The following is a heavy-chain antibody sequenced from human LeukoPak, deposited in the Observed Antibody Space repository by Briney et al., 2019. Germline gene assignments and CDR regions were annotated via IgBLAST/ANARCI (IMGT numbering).Heavy chain of an antibody. Sequence: GGSLRLSCAASGFTLSTYTMNWVRQAPGKGLEWVSSISSSSNYIYYADSVKGRFTISRDDAKNSLSLQMNSLRAEDTAVYYCARSGIKMVRGVIIKSPYHMGVWGKGTTVTISS. CDR3: ARSGIKMVRGVIIKSPYHMGV. V-gene: IGHV3-21*01. CDR2: ISSSSNYI. J-gene: IGHJ6*03. CDR1: GFTLSTYT. D-gene: IGHD3-10*01.